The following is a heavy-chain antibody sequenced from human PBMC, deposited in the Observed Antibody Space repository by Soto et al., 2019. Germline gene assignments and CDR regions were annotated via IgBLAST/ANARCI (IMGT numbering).Heavy chain of an antibody. CDR3: AKDGVGGKYYDILTRSLLDY. CDR1: EFTFDDYT. J-gene: IGHJ4*02. V-gene: IGHV3-43*01. D-gene: IGHD3-9*01. CDR2: ISWDGGST. Sequence: PRGSLGLSCASSEFTFDDYTMHWVRQAPGKGLDLVSLISWDGGSTYYADSVKGRFTISRDNSKNSLYLQMNSLRTEDTALYYCAKDGVGGKYYDILTRSLLDYWGQGTMVTVSS.